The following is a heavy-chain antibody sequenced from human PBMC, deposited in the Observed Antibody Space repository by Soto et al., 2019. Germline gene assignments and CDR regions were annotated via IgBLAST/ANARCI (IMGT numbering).Heavy chain of an antibody. CDR2: LSGSGGTT. Sequence: GGSLRLSCAASGFTFSNYAMNWVRQAPGKGLEWVSALSGSGGTTYCADSVRGRFTISRDNSKNTLFLQMSSLRAEDTALYYCAKQRAGYGSGSDTFYFDFWGQGTLVTVSS. CDR1: GFTFSNYA. V-gene: IGHV3-23*01. D-gene: IGHD3-10*01. J-gene: IGHJ4*02. CDR3: AKQRAGYGSGSDTFYFDF.